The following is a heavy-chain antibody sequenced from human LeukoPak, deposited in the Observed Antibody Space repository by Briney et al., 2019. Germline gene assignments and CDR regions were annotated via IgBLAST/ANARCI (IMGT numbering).Heavy chain of an antibody. V-gene: IGHV3-33*01. CDR3: ARDPPYCTNGVCSDYYYYGMDV. Sequence: PGRSLRLSCAASGFTFSSYGMHWVRQAPGKGLEWVAVIWYDGSNKYYADSVKGRFTISRDNSKNTLYLQMNSLRAEDTAVYYCARDPPYCTNGVCSDYYYYGMDVWGQGTTVTVSS. CDR2: IWYDGSNK. D-gene: IGHD2-8*01. CDR1: GFTFSSYG. J-gene: IGHJ6*02.